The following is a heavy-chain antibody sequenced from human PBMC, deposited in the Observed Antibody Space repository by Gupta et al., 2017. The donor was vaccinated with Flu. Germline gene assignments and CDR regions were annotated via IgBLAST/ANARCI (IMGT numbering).Heavy chain of an antibody. J-gene: IGHJ4*02. V-gene: IGHV3-23*01. CDR3: AKDRIRGSYFDY. CDR1: GFTFSCYA. CDR2: ISCSGGST. D-gene: IGHD3-16*01. Sequence: EVHLLESGGGLVQAGGSLRLSCADSGFTFSCYAMSWVRQAPGKGLEWVAAISCSGGSTYYADSVKCRFTISRDNSKNTLYLQMNSLRAEDTAVYYCAKDRIRGSYFDYWGQGTLVTVSS.